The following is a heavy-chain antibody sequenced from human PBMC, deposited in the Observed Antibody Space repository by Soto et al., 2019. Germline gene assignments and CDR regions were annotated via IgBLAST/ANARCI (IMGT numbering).Heavy chain of an antibody. CDR1: GFTFSSYG. D-gene: IGHD5-18*01. CDR3: AKGQSRIQQLIDY. V-gene: IGHV3-30*18. Sequence: QVQLVESGGGVVQPGRSLRLSCAASGFTFSSYGMHWVRQAPGKGLEWVAVISYDGSNKYYADSVKGRFTISRDNSKNTLYLQMNSLRAEDTAVYYCAKGQSRIQQLIDYWGPGTLVTVSS. J-gene: IGHJ4*02. CDR2: ISYDGSNK.